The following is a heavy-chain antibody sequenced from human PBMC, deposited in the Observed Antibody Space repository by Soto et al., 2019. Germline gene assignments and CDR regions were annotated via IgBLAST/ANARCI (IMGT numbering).Heavy chain of an antibody. CDR3: VKGGNNFAS. V-gene: IGHV3-7*03. CDR1: GFTFSSHW. D-gene: IGHD3-10*01. J-gene: IGHJ4*02. Sequence: EVQLVESGGGLVQPGGSLRLSCAASGFTFSSHWMSWVRQAPGKGLEWVANIKQDDSEKYYLDSVRGRFTISRDNDKDSVYLQMNNLRVEDTAVYYCVKGGNNFASWGQGTLVTVAS. CDR2: IKQDDSEK.